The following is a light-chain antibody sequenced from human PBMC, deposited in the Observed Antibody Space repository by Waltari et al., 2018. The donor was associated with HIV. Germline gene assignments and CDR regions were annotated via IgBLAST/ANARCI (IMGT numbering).Light chain of an antibody. CDR3: QQAYSGPFV. Sequence: IQMTQSPSFLAASVGDRVTITCRASQNIRLYLNWYQQKPGKAPRLLIYTASSLQSGVPSRFIGSASGTNFTLTISSLHPEDYAAYYCQQAYSGPFVFGPGTKVEVK. J-gene: IGKJ1*01. CDR2: TAS. CDR1: QNIRLY. V-gene: IGKV1-39*01.